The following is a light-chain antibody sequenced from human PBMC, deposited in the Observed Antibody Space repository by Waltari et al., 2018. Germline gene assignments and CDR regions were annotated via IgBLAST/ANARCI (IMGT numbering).Light chain of an antibody. Sequence: SYVLTQPPSVSVAPGETASITCGEKHIGGRSVHWYQQKPGQAPVRTVYDDSGRPSGIPERFSGSNSGNTATLTISRVEAGDEADYYCQVWDSASDHYVFGTGTKVTAL. CDR1: HIGGRS. V-gene: IGLV3-21*02. CDR2: DDS. J-gene: IGLJ1*01. CDR3: QVWDSASDHYV.